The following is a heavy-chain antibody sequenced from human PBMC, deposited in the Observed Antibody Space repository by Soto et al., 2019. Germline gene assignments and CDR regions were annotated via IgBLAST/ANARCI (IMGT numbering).Heavy chain of an antibody. CDR1: GYSFAGYW. Sequence: GESLKISCKGSGYSFAGYWITWVRQKPGKGLEWMGRIDTSVSQTYYSPSFRGHVTISVTKSITTVFLQWSSLRASDTDMYYCARQIYDSDTGPNFQYYFDSWGQGTPVAVSS. CDR2: IDTSVSQT. V-gene: IGHV5-10-1*01. CDR3: ARQIYDSDTGPNFQYYFDS. D-gene: IGHD3-22*01. J-gene: IGHJ4*02.